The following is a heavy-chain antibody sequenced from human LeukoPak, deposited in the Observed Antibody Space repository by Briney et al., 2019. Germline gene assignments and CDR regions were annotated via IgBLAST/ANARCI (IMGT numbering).Heavy chain of an antibody. CDR1: GGSFSGYY. V-gene: IGHV4-34*01. CDR3: ARGFELLFDY. D-gene: IGHD2-15*01. CDR2: INHSGST. Sequence: KPSETLSLTCAVYGGSFSGYYWSWIRQPPGKGLEWSGEINHSGSTNYNPSLKSRVTISVDTSKNQFSLKLSPVTADDTAVYYCARGFELLFDYWGQGTLVTVSS. J-gene: IGHJ4*02.